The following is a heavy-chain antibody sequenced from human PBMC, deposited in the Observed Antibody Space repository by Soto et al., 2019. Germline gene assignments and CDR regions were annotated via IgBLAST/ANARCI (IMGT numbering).Heavy chain of an antibody. CDR3: AREYCSSTNCLNWFDP. CDR2: ISSSSSTI. V-gene: IGHV3-48*01. Sequence: GGSLRLSCAASGFTFSSYSMNWVRQAPGKGLEWVSYISSSSSTIYYADSVNGRFTISRDNAKNSLYLQMNSLRAEDTAVYYCAREYCSSTNCLNWFDPWGQGTLVTVSS. J-gene: IGHJ5*02. CDR1: GFTFSSYS. D-gene: IGHD2-2*01.